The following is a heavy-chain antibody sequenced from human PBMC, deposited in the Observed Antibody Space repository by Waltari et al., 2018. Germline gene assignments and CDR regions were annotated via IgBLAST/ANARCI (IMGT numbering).Heavy chain of an antibody. CDR2: IIHIGVT. V-gene: IGHV4-34*12. CDR3: ARHGSDWYFDL. J-gene: IGHJ2*01. CDR1: GGSFSGYY. Sequence: QVQLQQWGAGLLKPSETLSLTCAVYGGSFSGYYWSWIRQPPGKGLVWIGEIIHIGVTTSNPSLKIRVTIPVDTSKNQFSLKLSSVTAADTAVYYCARHGSDWYFDLWGRGTLVTVSS.